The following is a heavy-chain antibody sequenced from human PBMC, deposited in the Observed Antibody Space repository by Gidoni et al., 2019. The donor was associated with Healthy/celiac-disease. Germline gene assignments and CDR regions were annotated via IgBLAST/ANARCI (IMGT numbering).Heavy chain of an antibody. Sequence: QVQLVQSGAEVKKPGSSVKVSCKASGGTFSSYAFSWVRQAPGPGLEWMGGIIPSFGTANYAQKFQGRVTITADESTSTAYMELSSLRSEDTAVYYCARGLYSSSWLVRGVIDYWGQGTLVTVSS. J-gene: IGHJ4*02. D-gene: IGHD6-13*01. CDR2: IIPSFGTA. CDR1: GGTFSSYA. CDR3: ARGLYSSSWLVRGVIDY. V-gene: IGHV1-69*01.